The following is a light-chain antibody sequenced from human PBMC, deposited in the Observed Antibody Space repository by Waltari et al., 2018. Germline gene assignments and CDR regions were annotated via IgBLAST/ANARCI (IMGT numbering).Light chain of an antibody. CDR2: VTS. J-gene: IGLJ3*02. Sequence: QQFPGTAPKLLIYVTSSRPAGVRDRFSGSKSGTSASLAITGLQAEDEADYYCQTFDRSLNGVWVFGGGTKLTVL. V-gene: IGLV1-40*01. CDR3: QTFDRSLNGVWV.